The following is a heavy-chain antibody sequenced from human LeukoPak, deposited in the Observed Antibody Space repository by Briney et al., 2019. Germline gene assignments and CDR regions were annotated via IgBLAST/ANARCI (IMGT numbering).Heavy chain of an antibody. CDR2: IYYSGST. J-gene: IGHJ4*02. CDR3: ARRGQGYREFYFFDY. CDR1: DGSISGYY. D-gene: IGHD3-10*01. V-gene: IGHV4-59*08. Sequence: PSETLSLTCTVSDGSISGYYWNWIRQSPGKGLEWIGHIYYSGSTNYKPSLKSRLTISVDTSKNQISLRLSSVTAADTAVYYCARRGQGYREFYFFDYWGQGTLVTVSS.